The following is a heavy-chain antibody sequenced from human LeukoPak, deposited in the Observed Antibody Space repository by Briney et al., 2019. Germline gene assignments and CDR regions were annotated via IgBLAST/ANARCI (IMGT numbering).Heavy chain of an antibody. CDR1: GGSISGYY. V-gene: IGHV4-59*12. CDR3: ARDRYYYDSSGSQFDY. D-gene: IGHD3-22*01. J-gene: IGHJ4*02. Sequence: PSETLSLTCTVSGGSISGYYWSWIRQPPGQGLEWIGYIYYTGNANYNPSLKSRVTISVDISKNQFSLKLRSVTAADTAVYYCARDRYYYDSSGSQFDYWGQGTLVTVSS. CDR2: IYYTGNA.